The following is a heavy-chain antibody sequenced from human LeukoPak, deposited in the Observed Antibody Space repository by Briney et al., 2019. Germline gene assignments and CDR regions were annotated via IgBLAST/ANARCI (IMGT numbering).Heavy chain of an antibody. V-gene: IGHV1-69*13. CDR1: GGTFSSYA. Sequence: GASVKVSCKASGGTFSSYAISWVRQATGQGLEWMGGIIPIFGTANYAQKFQGRVTITADESTSTAYMELSSLRSEDTAVYYCARGDHVGLGIDYWGQGTLVTVSS. D-gene: IGHD7-27*01. CDR3: ARGDHVGLGIDY. CDR2: IIPIFGTA. J-gene: IGHJ4*02.